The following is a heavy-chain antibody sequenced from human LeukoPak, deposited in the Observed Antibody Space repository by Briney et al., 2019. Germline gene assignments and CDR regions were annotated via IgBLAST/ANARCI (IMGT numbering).Heavy chain of an antibody. CDR2: ITSNGGST. V-gene: IGHV3-64*02. Sequence: GGSLRLFCAASGFTFNIYTMHWVRQAPGEGLEYVSAITSNGGSTFYADSVKNRFTISRDNSKNTLYHQIGSLRAEDMAVYYCARDFERGYFDCLVQGTLVAVSS. J-gene: IGHJ4*02. CDR3: ARDFERGYFDC. CDR1: GFTFNIYT.